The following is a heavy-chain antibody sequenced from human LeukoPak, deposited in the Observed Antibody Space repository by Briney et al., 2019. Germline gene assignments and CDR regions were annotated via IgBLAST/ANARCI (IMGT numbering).Heavy chain of an antibody. V-gene: IGHV1-69*04. CDR1: GGTFSTYA. CDR2: ILPIFDMA. D-gene: IGHD5-24*01. Sequence: WASVTVSCKASGGTFSTYAITWVRQAPGQGLEWMGRILPIFDMANYAQKFQGRVTITADTSTRTAYMELSSLRSDDTAVYYCARDGGWLQTLNHYYYHGMDVWGQGTTVTVSS. J-gene: IGHJ6*02. CDR3: ARDGGWLQTLNHYYYHGMDV.